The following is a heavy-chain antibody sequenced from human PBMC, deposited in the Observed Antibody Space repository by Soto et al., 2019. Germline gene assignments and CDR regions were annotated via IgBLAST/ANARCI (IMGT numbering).Heavy chain of an antibody. CDR2: ISSNGGST. D-gene: IGHD5-18*01. J-gene: IGHJ4*02. CDR1: GFTFSTYA. CDR3: VKASGGYSYASGFDY. Sequence: GSLRLSCAASGFTFSTYAMHWVRQAPGKGLEYVSGISSNGGSTYYADSVKGRFTISRDNSKNTLYLQMSSLRTEDTAVYYCVKASGGYSYASGFDYWGQGTLVTVSS. V-gene: IGHV3-64D*06.